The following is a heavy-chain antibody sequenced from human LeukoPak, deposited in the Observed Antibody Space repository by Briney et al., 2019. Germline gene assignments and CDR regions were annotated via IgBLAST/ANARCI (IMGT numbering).Heavy chain of an antibody. D-gene: IGHD3-10*01. J-gene: IGHJ4*02. Sequence: ASVKVSCKASGGTFSSYAISWVRQAPGQGLEWMGGIIPIFGKANYAQKFQGRVTITTDESTSTAYMELSSLRSEDTAVYYCAGDGYYGSGSYDYWGQGTLVTVSS. CDR3: AGDGYYGSGSYDY. CDR1: GGTFSSYA. CDR2: IIPIFGKA. V-gene: IGHV1-69*05.